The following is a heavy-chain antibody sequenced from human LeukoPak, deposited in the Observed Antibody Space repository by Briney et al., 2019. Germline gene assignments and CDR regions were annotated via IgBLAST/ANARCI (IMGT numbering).Heavy chain of an antibody. V-gene: IGHV4-59*01. CDR1: GGSISSYY. CDR2: IYYSGST. J-gene: IGHJ6*03. CDR3: ARAPYSSGWYSYYYYYYMDV. Sequence: PSETLSLTCTVSGGSISSYYWSWIRQPPGKGLEWIGYIYYSGSTNYNPSLKSRVTISVDTSKNQFSLKLSFVTAADTAVYYCARAPYSSGWYSYYYYYYMDVWGKGTTVTVSS. D-gene: IGHD6-19*01.